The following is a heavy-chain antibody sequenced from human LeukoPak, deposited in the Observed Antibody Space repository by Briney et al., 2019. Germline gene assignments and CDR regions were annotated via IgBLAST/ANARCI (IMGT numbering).Heavy chain of an antibody. D-gene: IGHD5-24*01. CDR3: ARDLESEVATIPDD. CDR2: INPNSGGT. Sequence: ASVKVSCKASGYTFTGYYMHWVRQAPGQGLKWMGWINPNSGGTNYAQKFQGRVTMTRDTSISTAYMELSRLRSDDTAVYYCARDLESEVATIPDDWGQGTLVTVSS. J-gene: IGHJ4*02. CDR1: GYTFTGYY. V-gene: IGHV1-2*02.